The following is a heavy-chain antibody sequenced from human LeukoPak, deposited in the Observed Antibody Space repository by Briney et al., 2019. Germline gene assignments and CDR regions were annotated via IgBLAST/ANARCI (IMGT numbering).Heavy chain of an antibody. Sequence: GGSLRLSCAASGFTFSSYAMSWVRQAPGKGLEWVSAISGSGGSTYYADSVKGRFTISRDNSKNTLYLQMNSLRAEDTAVYYCARGYCSGGSCPMDVWGKGTTVTVSS. D-gene: IGHD2-15*01. CDR3: ARGYCSGGSCPMDV. V-gene: IGHV3-23*01. CDR2: ISGSGGST. J-gene: IGHJ6*04. CDR1: GFTFSSYA.